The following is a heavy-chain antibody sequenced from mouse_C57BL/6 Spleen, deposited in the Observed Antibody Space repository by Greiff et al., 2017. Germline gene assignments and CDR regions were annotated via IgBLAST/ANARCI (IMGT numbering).Heavy chain of an antibody. Sequence: DVQLVESGGGLVKPGGSLKLSCAASGFTFSDYGMHWVRQAPEKGLEWVAYISSGSSTIYYADTVKGRFTISRDNAKNTLFLQMTSLRSEDTAMYYCARQDGYYFYAMDYWGQGTSVTVSS. CDR1: GFTFSDYG. V-gene: IGHV5-17*01. CDR3: ARQDGYYFYAMDY. J-gene: IGHJ4*01. D-gene: IGHD2-3*01. CDR2: ISSGSSTI.